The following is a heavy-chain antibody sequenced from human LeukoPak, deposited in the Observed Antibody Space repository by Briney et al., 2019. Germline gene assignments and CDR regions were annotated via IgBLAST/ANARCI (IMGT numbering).Heavy chain of an antibody. CDR2: IDPSDSYA. CDR1: GYSFTSYW. D-gene: IGHD4-17*01. V-gene: IGHV5-10-1*01. CDR3: ARHGGYGDYFDY. J-gene: IGHJ4*02. Sequence: GESLRISCKGSGYSFTSYWISWVRQMPGKGLEWMGRIDPSDSYANYGPSFQGHVTISADKSISTAYLQWSSLKASDTAMYYCARHGGYGDYFDYWGQGTLVTVSS.